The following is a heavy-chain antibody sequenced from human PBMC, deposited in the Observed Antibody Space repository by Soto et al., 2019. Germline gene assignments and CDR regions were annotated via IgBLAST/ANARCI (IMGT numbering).Heavy chain of an antibody. CDR1: GESFSGYY. D-gene: IGHD3-22*01. CDR2: INHSGST. Sequence: SETLSLTCAVYGESFSGYYWSWIRQPPGKGLEWIGEINHSGSTNYNPSLKSRVTISVDTSKNQFSLKLSSVTAADTAVYYCASQYDSSGYDAFDIWGQGTMVTVSS. V-gene: IGHV4-34*01. CDR3: ASQYDSSGYDAFDI. J-gene: IGHJ3*02.